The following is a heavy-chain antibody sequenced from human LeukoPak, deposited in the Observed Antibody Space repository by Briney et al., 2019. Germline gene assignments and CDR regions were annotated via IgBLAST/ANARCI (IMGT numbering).Heavy chain of an antibody. CDR2: IRSKANSYAT. CDR1: GFTFSGSA. D-gene: IGHD3-10*01. Sequence: GGSLRLSCAPSGFTFSGSAMHWVRQASGKGLEWVGRIRSKANSYATAYAASVKGRFTISRDDSKNTAYLQMNSLKTEDTAVYYCTSLRGGITMVRGVMNWGQGTLVTVSS. CDR3: TSLRGGITMVRGVMN. V-gene: IGHV3-73*01. J-gene: IGHJ4*02.